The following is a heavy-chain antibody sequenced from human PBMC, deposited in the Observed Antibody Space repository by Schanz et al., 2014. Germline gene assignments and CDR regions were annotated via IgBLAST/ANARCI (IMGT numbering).Heavy chain of an antibody. J-gene: IGHJ4*02. Sequence: VQLVESGGGLVQPGESLRLSCAVSGFSFSSYSMSWVRQAPGKGLEWIAYISSGGTTIYYADSVKGRFTISRDNAKNTLYLQMNSLRAEDTAVYYCVRDTDYHFDYWGQGTLVTVSS. D-gene: IGHD4-17*01. V-gene: IGHV3-48*04. CDR3: VRDTDYHFDY. CDR1: GFSFSSYS. CDR2: ISSGGTTI.